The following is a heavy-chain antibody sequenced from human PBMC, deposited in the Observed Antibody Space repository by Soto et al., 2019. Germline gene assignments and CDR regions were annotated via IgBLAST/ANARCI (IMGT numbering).Heavy chain of an antibody. Sequence: SVKVSCKASGGTFSSYAISWVRQDPGQGLEWMGGIVPGFGTPNYAQKLQGRVTMTTDTSTSTAYMELSSLRSDDTAVYYCAAIEEDYYYYYGMDVWGQGTTVTVSS. CDR1: GGTFSSYA. CDR2: IVPGFGTP. CDR3: AAIEEDYYYYYGMDV. V-gene: IGHV1-69*05. J-gene: IGHJ6*02.